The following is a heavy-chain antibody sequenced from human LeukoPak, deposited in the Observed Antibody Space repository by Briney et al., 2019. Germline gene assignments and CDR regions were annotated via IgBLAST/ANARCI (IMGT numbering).Heavy chain of an antibody. J-gene: IGHJ4*02. CDR3: AKNSGWVLL. CDR1: GFTFSNYW. Sequence: GGSLRLSCAVSGFTFSNYWMDWVRQTPGKGLEWVSAISGSGGSTYYADSVKGRFTISRDNSKNTLYLQMNSLRAEDTAVYYCAKNSGWVLLWGQGTLVTVSS. V-gene: IGHV3-23*01. D-gene: IGHD2/OR15-2a*01. CDR2: ISGSGGST.